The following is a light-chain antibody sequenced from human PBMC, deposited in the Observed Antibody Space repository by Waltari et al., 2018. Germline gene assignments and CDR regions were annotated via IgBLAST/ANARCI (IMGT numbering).Light chain of an antibody. J-gene: IGKJ2*01. Sequence: DIVMTQSPDSLAVSLGERATINCKPSQSVLYSPNNQNYLTWFQQKPGQPPKLLIYWASTRESGVPDRFSGSGSGTDFTLTISRMQAEDVAVYYCQQYYSLPYTFGQGTKLEIK. V-gene: IGKV4-1*01. CDR1: QSVLYSPNNQNY. CDR3: QQYYSLPYT. CDR2: WAS.